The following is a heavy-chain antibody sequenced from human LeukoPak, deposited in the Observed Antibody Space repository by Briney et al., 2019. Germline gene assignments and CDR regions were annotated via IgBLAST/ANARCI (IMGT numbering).Heavy chain of an antibody. CDR1: GGSISSSSYY. CDR2: IYYSGST. CDR3: ARDGVLWFGGIYFDY. D-gene: IGHD3-10*01. V-gene: IGHV4-39*07. J-gene: IGHJ4*02. Sequence: SETLSLTCTVSGGSISSSSYYWGWIRQPPGKGLEWIGSIYYSGSTYYNPSLKSRVTISVDTSKNQFSLKLSSVTAADTAVYYCARDGVLWFGGIYFDYWGQGTLVTVSS.